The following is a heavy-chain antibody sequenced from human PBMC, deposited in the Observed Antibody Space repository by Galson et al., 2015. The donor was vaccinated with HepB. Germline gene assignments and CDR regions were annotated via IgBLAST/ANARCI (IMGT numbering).Heavy chain of an antibody. CDR2: IWYDGSNK. CDR1: GFTFSSYG. V-gene: IGHV3-33*01. J-gene: IGHJ4*02. CDR3: ARDVFSGSMVN. Sequence: SLRLSCAASGFTFSSYGMHWVRQAPGKGLEWVAVIWYDGSNKYYADSVKGRFTISRDNSNNTLYLHMSSLTAEDTAVYYCARDVFSGSMVNWGQGTLVTVSS. D-gene: IGHD6-19*01.